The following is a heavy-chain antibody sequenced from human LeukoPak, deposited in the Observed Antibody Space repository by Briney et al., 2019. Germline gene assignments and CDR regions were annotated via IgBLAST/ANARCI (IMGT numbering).Heavy chain of an antibody. J-gene: IGHJ4*02. D-gene: IGHD4-23*01. V-gene: IGHV3-23*01. CDR3: ARGIRRSATIFYGGNGPFDY. CDR1: GFTFSSYG. CDR2: ISGSGHRT. Sequence: GGSLRLSCAASGFTFSSYGVSWVRQAPGKGLEWVSGISGSGHRTYYADSVKGRFTISRDNSKSTLYLQMNSLRAEDTAVYYCARGIRRSATIFYGGNGPFDYWGQGTLVTVSS.